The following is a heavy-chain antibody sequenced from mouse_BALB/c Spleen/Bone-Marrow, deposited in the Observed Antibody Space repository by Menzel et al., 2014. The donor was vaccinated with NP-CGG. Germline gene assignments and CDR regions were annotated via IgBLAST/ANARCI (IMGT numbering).Heavy chain of an antibody. D-gene: IGHD2-4*01. CDR3: TRRDDYDEEFAY. Sequence: QVQLQQPGAELVKPGASVKLSCKASGYTFTSYYMYWVKQRPGQGLEWIGGINPSNGGTNFNEKFKSKATLTVDKSSSTAYMQLSSLTSEDSAVYYCTRRDDYDEEFAYWGQGTLVTVSA. CDR1: GYTFTSYY. V-gene: IGHV1S81*02. J-gene: IGHJ3*01. CDR2: INPSNGGT.